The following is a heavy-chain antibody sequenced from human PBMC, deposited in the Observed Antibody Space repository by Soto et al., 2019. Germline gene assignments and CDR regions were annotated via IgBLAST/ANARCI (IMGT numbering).Heavy chain of an antibody. CDR1: GYTFTSYG. V-gene: IGHV1-18*01. J-gene: IGHJ6*03. CDR3: ARDRGYYGSGSYLYYYYYYIDV. CDR2: ISAYNGNT. Sequence: ASVKVSCKASGYTFTSYGISWVRQAPGQGLEWMGWISAYNGNTNYAQKLQGRVTMTTDTSTSTAYMELRSLRSDDTAVYYCARDRGYYGSGSYLYYYYYYIDVWGKGTTVTVSS. D-gene: IGHD3-10*01.